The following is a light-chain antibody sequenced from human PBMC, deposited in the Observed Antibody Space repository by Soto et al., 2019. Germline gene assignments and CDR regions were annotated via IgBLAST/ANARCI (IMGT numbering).Light chain of an antibody. CDR1: SSDVGGYNY. CDR3: ASFTRSVTVV. CDR2: DVN. V-gene: IGLV2-14*03. J-gene: IGLJ2*01. Sequence: QSALTQPASVSGSPGQSITISCAGTSSDVGGYNYVSWYQQHPGKVPRLIISDVNKRPSGVSDRFSGSKSGNTASLTISGXXXXDXADYYCASFTRSVTVVFGGGTQLTVL.